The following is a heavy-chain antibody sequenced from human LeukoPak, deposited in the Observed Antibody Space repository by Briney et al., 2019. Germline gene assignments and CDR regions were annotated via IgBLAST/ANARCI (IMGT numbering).Heavy chain of an antibody. D-gene: IGHD3-22*01. CDR3: ARDQGHYYYDSSGYLDY. V-gene: IGHV1-69*13. CDR2: IIPIFGTA. J-gene: IGHJ4*02. Sequence: ASVKVSCKASGYTFTSYGISWVRQAPGQGLEWMGGIIPIFGTANYAQKFQGRVTITADESTSTAYMELSSLRSEDTAVYYCARDQGHYYYDSSGYLDYWGQGTLVTVSS. CDR1: GYTFTSYG.